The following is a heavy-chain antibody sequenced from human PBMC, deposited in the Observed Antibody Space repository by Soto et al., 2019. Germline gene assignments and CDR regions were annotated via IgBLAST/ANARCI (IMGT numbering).Heavy chain of an antibody. CDR3: ATFRTIGDYYYGMDV. D-gene: IGHD3-10*01. V-gene: IGHV5-51*01. CDR1: GYSFTSYW. J-gene: IGHJ6*02. CDR2: IYPGDSDT. Sequence: PGESLKISCKGSGYSFTSYWIGWVRQMPGKGLEWMGIIYPGDSDTRYSPSFQGQVTISADKSISTAYLQWSSLKASDTAMYYCATFRTIGDYYYGMDVWGQGTTVTVSS.